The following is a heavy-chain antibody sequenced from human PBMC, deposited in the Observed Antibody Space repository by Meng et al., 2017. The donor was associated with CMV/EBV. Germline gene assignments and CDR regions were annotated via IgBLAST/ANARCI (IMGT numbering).Heavy chain of an antibody. CDR2: IKSDGGST. D-gene: IGHD3-22*01. CDR1: RFTFSTYW. V-gene: IGHV3-74*01. J-gene: IGHJ4*02. CDR3: ARVHYENSAWVFDY. Sequence: SRFTFSTYWMHWVRQAPGKGLEWVSRIKSDGGSTTYAAPVKGRFTISRDNAKDTMYLHMNSLRAEDTAVYYCARVHYENSAWVFDYWGQGTLVTVSS.